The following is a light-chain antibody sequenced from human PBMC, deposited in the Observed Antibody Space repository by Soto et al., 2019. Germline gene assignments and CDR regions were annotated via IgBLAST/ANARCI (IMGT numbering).Light chain of an antibody. CDR3: QQYNNWPLT. CDR2: VAS. Sequence: GMTQSPATLSVSPGERATLSCRASQSVSSNLAWYQQRPGQAPRLLIYVASSRATGIPVRFSGSGSGTEFTLTISSLQSEDFAVYYCQQYNNWPLTFGQGTRLEIK. V-gene: IGKV3-15*01. J-gene: IGKJ5*01. CDR1: QSVSSN.